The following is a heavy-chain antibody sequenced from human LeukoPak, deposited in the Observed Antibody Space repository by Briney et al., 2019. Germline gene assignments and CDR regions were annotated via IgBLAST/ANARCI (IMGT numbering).Heavy chain of an antibody. V-gene: IGHV4-39*01. CDR3: ARGVPIDY. CDR2: ISDSGNT. CDR1: GGSISSRNYY. J-gene: IGHJ4*02. D-gene: IGHD6-6*01. Sequence: SETLSLTCTVSGGSISSRNYYWGWIRQPPGEGLEWIGKISDSGNTYYSPSLRSRVTISIDTSKNQFSLKLSSVTATDTAVYYCARGVPIDYWGQGTLVTVSS.